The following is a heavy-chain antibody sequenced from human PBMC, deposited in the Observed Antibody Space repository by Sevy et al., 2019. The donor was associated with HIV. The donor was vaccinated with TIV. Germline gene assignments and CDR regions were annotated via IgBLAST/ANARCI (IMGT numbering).Heavy chain of an antibody. J-gene: IGHJ4*02. D-gene: IGHD1-26*01. CDR2: ISASGGST. CDR1: GFIFNSYV. CDR3: AGAGMGAKGFDY. V-gene: IGHV3-23*01. Sequence: GGSLRFSCAASGFIFNSYVMSWVRQAPGKGLEWVSGISASGGSTFYADSVKGRFTISRDNFKNALYLEMNSLRVEDTAVYYCAGAGMGAKGFDYWGQGTLVTVSS.